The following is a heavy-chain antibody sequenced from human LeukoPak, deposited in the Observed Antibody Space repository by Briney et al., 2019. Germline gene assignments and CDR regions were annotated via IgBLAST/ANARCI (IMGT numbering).Heavy chain of an antibody. J-gene: IGHJ4*02. CDR3: ARAASLDY. V-gene: IGHV7-4-1*02. D-gene: IGHD2-2*01. Sequence: ASVKVSCKASGYTFTDLAMNWVRQAPGQGLEWMGWINTNTGKPTYAQGFTGRFVFSLDSSVSTAYLQINSLNAEGTAVYYCARAASLDYWGQGTLVTVSS. CDR2: INTNTGKP. CDR1: GYTFTDLA.